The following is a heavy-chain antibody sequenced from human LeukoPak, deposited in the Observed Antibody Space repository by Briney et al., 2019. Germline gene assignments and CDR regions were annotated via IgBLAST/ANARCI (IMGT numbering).Heavy chain of an antibody. D-gene: IGHD3-16*01. CDR3: ARDRFATYMDV. V-gene: IGHV3-48*04. Sequence: GGSLRLSCAASGFTFSSYGMSWVRQAPEKGLEWVSYISSSGSTIYYADSVKGRFTISRDNAKNSLYLQMNSLRAEDTAVYYCARDRFATYMDVWGKGTTVTVSS. CDR2: ISSSGSTI. CDR1: GFTFSSYG. J-gene: IGHJ6*03.